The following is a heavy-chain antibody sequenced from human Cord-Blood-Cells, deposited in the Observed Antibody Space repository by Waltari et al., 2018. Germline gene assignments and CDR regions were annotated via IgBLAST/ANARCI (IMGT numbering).Heavy chain of an antibody. J-gene: IGHJ6*02. CDR1: GFTFSSYA. D-gene: IGHD6-6*01. CDR2: ISYEGSNK. V-gene: IGHV3-30-3*01. Sequence: QVQLVESGGGVVQPGRSLRLSCAASGFTFSSYAMHWVRQAPGKGLEWVAVISYEGSNKYYADSVKGRFTISRDNSKNTLYLQMNSLRAEDTAVYYCARDWGSSSHYYYYYGMDVWGQGTTVTVSS. CDR3: ARDWGSSSHYYYYYGMDV.